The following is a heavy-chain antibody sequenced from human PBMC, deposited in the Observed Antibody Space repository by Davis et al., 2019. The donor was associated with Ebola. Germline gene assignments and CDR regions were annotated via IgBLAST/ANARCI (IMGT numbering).Heavy chain of an antibody. CDR1: GGTFSSYA. CDR2: IIPILGIA. Sequence: AASVKVSCKASGGTFSSYAISWVRQAPGQGLEWMGRIIPILGIANYAQKFQGRVTITADKSTSTAYMELRSLRSDDTAVYYCARVSFLDAFDIWGQGTMVIVSS. V-gene: IGHV1-69*04. D-gene: IGHD2/OR15-2a*01. J-gene: IGHJ3*02. CDR3: ARVSFLDAFDI.